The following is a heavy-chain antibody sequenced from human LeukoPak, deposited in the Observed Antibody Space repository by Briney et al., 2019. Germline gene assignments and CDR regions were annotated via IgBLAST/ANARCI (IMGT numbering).Heavy chain of an antibody. Sequence: GGSLRLSCAASGFSFSNYWMHWVRQAPGKGLVWVTRMSSDGSATYYADSVQGRFTISRDNAKNTLYLQMNSLRAEDTAMYFCAKGPNYFDSWGQGTLVTVSS. CDR1: GFSFSNYW. CDR3: AKGPNYFDS. V-gene: IGHV3-74*01. CDR2: MSSDGSAT. J-gene: IGHJ4*02.